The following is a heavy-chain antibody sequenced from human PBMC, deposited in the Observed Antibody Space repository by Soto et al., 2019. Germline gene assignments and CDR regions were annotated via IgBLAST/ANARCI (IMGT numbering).Heavy chain of an antibody. CDR3: ARSGNGIVVVVAATHFDY. CDR2: IIPIFGTA. Sequence: SVKVFCKASGGTFSSYAISWVRQAPGQGLEWMGGIIPIFGTANYSQKFQGRVTITADDSTSTAYMELSSLRSEDTAVFYCARSGNGIVVVVAATHFDYWGQGTLVTVSS. CDR1: GGTFSSYA. J-gene: IGHJ4*02. D-gene: IGHD2-15*01. V-gene: IGHV1-69*13.